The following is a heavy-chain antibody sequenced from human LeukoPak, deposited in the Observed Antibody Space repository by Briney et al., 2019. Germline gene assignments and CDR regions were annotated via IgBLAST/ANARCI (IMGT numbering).Heavy chain of an antibody. D-gene: IGHD2-15*01. CDR1: GGSISSYY. CDR2: IYYSGST. CDR3: ARRRGEGDAAHDCSGGSCYSNYYYYMDV. J-gene: IGHJ6*03. V-gene: IGHV4-59*01. Sequence: PSETLSLTCTVSGGSISSYYWSWIRQPPGKGLEWIGYIYYSGSTSYNPSLKSRVTISVDTSKNQFSLKPSSVTAADTAVYYCARRRGEGDAAHDCSGGSCYSNYYYYMDVWGKGTTVTVSS.